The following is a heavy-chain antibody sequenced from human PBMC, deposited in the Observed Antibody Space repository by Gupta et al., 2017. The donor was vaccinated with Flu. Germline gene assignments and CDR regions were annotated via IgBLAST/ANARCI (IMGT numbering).Heavy chain of an antibody. J-gene: IGHJ4*02. Sequence: VPLLDSGGGLVQPGGSLRLSCAASEFSFSSFAIHWVRQAAGKGVEGVSGITGSGERTDDADAVKGRFTSSRDNSNNTLNLQMNSLRAEDTAVYYCAKGREIDCSGGNCYTPVDYWGQGGRVTVSS. CDR1: EFSFSSFA. V-gene: IGHV3-23*01. CDR2: ITGSGERT. D-gene: IGHD2-15*01. CDR3: AKGREIDCSGGNCYTPVDY.